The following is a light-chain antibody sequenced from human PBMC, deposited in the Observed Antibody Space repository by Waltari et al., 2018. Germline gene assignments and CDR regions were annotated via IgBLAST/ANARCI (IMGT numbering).Light chain of an antibody. J-gene: IGLJ2*01. V-gene: IGLV3-25*03. CDR1: ELTDKY. CDR2: RNT. CDR3: QSADDSGNHVL. Sequence: SPGLTQPPSVSVSPGQTAIITCSGSELTDKYIYWFPRKSGQAPVGVICRNTGRPSGIPGRFSASDSGTTGTLVISGVEAEDEADYYCQSADDSGNHVLFGGGTRLTVL.